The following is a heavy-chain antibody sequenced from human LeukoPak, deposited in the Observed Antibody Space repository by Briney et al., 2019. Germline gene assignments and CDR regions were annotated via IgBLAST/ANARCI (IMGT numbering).Heavy chain of an antibody. J-gene: IGHJ3*02. CDR1: GGSFSGYH. CDR2: INQSGNS. Sequence: SETLSLTCAVYGGSFSGYHWTWIRQSPGKGLEWIGEINQSGNSNYNPSLKSRVTISVDTSKSQFSLKVKSVTAADTAVYYCARSEDGYKDGPHWAFDIWGQGTMVTISS. CDR3: ARSEDGYKDGPHWAFDI. D-gene: IGHD5-24*01. V-gene: IGHV4-34*01.